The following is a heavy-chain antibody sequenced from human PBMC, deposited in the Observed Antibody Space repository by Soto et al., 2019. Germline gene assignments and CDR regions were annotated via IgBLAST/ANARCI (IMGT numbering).Heavy chain of an antibody. CDR3: ARDGGILGVAQGHYYFDY. J-gene: IGHJ4*02. D-gene: IGHD3-3*01. CDR1: GFTFSSYA. V-gene: IGHV3-30-3*01. Sequence: QAGGSLRLSCAASGFTFSSYAMHWVRQAPGKGLEWVAVISYDGSNKYYADSVKGRFTISRDNSKNTLYLQMNSLRAEDTAVYYCARDGGILGVAQGHYYFDYWGQGTLVTVS. CDR2: ISYDGSNK.